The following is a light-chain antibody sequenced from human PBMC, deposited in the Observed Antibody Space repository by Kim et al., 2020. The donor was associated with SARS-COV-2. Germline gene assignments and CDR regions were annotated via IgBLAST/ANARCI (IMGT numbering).Light chain of an antibody. Sequence: SYELTQPPSVSVAPGKTARITCGENNIGSKSVHWYQQKPGQAPVLVIYYDSDRPSGIPERFSGSNSGNTATLTISRVEAGDEADYYCQVWDLSSGVFGTGTKVTVL. V-gene: IGLV3-21*01. J-gene: IGLJ1*01. CDR1: NIGSKS. CDR3: QVWDLSSGV. CDR2: YDS.